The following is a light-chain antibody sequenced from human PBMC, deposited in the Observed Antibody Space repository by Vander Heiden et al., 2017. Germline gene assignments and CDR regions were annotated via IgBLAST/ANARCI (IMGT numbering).Light chain of an antibody. V-gene: IGLV9-49*01. CDR2: VGTGWIVG. CDR1: SGYSNYK. CDR3: GADHGSGSNFVYV. Sequence: QPVLTQPPSASASLAASVKLTCTLSSGYSNYKVDWYQQRPGKGPRFVMRVGTGWIVGSKWDGIPDRFSVLGSGLNRYLTIKNIQEEDESDYHCGADHGSGSNFVYVFGTGTKVTVL. J-gene: IGLJ1*01.